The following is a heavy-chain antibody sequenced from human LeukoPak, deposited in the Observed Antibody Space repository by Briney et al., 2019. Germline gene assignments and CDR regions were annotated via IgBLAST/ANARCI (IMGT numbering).Heavy chain of an antibody. CDR2: IYYSGST. CDR1: GGSISSGGYY. V-gene: IGHV4-31*03. J-gene: IGHJ4*02. CDR3: ARGRYYDILTGYLVY. D-gene: IGHD3-9*01. Sequence: SQTLSLTCTVSGGSISSGGYYWSWIRQHPGKGLEWIGYIYYSGSTYYNPSLKSRVTISVDTSKNQFSLKLSSVTAADTAVYYCARGRYYDILTGYLVYWGQGTLVTVSS.